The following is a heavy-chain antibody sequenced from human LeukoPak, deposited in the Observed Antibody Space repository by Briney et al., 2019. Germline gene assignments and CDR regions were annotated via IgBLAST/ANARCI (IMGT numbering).Heavy chain of an antibody. CDR3: ARVTGYSSSSSFDY. Sequence: SETLSLTCTVSGGSISSYYWSWIRQPPGKGLEWIGYIYYSGSTNYNPSLKSRVTISVDTSKNQFSLKLSSVTAADTAVYYCARVTGYSSSSSFDYWGQGTLVTVSS. D-gene: IGHD6-6*01. CDR1: GGSISSYY. J-gene: IGHJ4*02. CDR2: IYYSGST. V-gene: IGHV4-59*01.